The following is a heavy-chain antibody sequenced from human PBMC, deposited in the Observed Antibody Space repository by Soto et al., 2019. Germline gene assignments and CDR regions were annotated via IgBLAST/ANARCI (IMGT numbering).Heavy chain of an antibody. V-gene: IGHV1-18*01. Sequence: QVQLVQSGAEVKKPGAPVTVSCKTSGYTFSNYGINWVRQAPGQGLEWMGWISGYNGNTNYAQTVQGRVTMTTDTSTGTVYMELRSLKSDDTAIYYCSRFIMVGGWFDPNYYHGMDVWGQGNTVTVSS. D-gene: IGHD6-19*01. CDR3: SRFIMVGGWFDPNYYHGMDV. CDR2: ISGYNGNT. J-gene: IGHJ6*02. CDR1: GYTFSNYG.